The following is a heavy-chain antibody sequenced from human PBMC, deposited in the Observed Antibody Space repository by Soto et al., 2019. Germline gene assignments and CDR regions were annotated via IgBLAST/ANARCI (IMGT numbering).Heavy chain of an antibody. CDR2: VYYSGST. CDR1: GGSISSHY. D-gene: IGHD1-26*01. Sequence: SETLSLTCTVSGGSISSHYWSWSRQPPGKGLEWIGYVYYSGSTNYNPSLKSRVTISVDTSKNQFSLKVRSVTAADTAVYYCARRYGGNFDYWGQGTLVTVSS. J-gene: IGHJ4*02. V-gene: IGHV4-59*11. CDR3: ARRYGGNFDY.